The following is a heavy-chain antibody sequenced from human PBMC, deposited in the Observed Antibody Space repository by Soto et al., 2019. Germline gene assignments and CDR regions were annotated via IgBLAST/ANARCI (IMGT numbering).Heavy chain of an antibody. J-gene: IGHJ3*02. CDR2: IYYSGST. V-gene: IGHV4-59*01. CDR1: GGSISSYY. Sequence: PSETLSLTCAVSGGSISSYYWSGIRQPPGKGLEWIGYIYYSGSTNYNPSLKSRVTISVDTSKNQFSLKLSSVTAADTAVYYCARDIRTYAFDIWGQGTMVTVSS. CDR3: ARDIRTYAFDI.